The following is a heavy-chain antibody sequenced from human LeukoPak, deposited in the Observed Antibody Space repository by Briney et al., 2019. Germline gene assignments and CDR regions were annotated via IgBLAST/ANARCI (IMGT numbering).Heavy chain of an antibody. CDR1: GGSISSYY. D-gene: IGHD6-13*01. Sequence: PSETLSLTCTVSGGSISSYYWSWIRQPPGKGLEWIGYIYYSGSTNYNPSLKSRVTISVDTSKNQFSLKLSSVTAADTAVYYCATDHPPSSSSFKGDAFDIWGQGTMVTVSS. J-gene: IGHJ3*02. V-gene: IGHV4-59*01. CDR2: IYYSGST. CDR3: ATDHPPSSSSFKGDAFDI.